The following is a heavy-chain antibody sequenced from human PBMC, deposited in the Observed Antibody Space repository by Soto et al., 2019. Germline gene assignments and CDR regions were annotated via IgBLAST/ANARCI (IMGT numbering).Heavy chain of an antibody. J-gene: IGHJ4*02. CDR1: GFTFSSYA. CDR3: ARDVFDYFHY. CDR2: ISYDGSNK. V-gene: IGHV3-30-3*01. Sequence: QVQLVESGGGVVQPGRSLRLSCAASGFTFSSYAMHWVRQAPGKGLEWVAVISYDGSNKYYADSVKRRFTISRDNSKNTLYLQMNSLRAEDTDVYYCARDVFDYFHYWGQGTLVTVSS.